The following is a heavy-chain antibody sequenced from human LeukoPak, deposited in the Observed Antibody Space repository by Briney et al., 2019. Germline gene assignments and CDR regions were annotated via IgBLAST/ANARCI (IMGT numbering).Heavy chain of an antibody. CDR2: ICSGSSA. D-gene: IGHD2-2*01. V-gene: IGHV3-53*05. Sequence: GGSLRLSCAASGFTASSNYMSWVRQAPGKGLEWVSVICSGSSADYADSVKGRFTISRDNSKNTLYLQMNSLRAEDMALYYCAKGYCSSTSCYDAFDIWGQGTMVTVSS. J-gene: IGHJ3*02. CDR1: GFTASSNY. CDR3: AKGYCSSTSCYDAFDI.